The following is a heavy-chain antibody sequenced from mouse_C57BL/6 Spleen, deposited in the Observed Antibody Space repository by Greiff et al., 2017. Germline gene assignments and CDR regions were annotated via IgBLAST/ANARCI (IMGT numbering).Heavy chain of an antibody. CDR3: AIDGWDDAMDY. J-gene: IGHJ4*01. Sequence: QVQLQQPGAELVKPGASVKVSCKASGYTFTSYWMHWVKQRPGQGLEWIGRIHPSDSDTNYNQKFKGKATLTVDKSSSTAYMQRSILTSEDSAVYYCAIDGWDDAMDYWGQGTSVTVSS. CDR1: GYTFTSYW. D-gene: IGHD4-1*01. CDR2: IHPSDSDT. V-gene: IGHV1-74*01.